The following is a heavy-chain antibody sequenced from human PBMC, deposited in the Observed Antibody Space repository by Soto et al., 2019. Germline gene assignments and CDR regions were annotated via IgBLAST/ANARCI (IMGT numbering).Heavy chain of an antibody. CDR3: ERQGYYDILTGKDY. CDR2: FFYSGSAYSGST. CDR1: GGFISSRSSY. J-gene: IGHJ4*02. D-gene: IGHD3-9*01. V-gene: IGHV4-39*01. Sequence: SETLSLTCTVSGGFISSRSSYWGWIRQPPGRGLEWIASFFYSGSAYSGSTYYNPSLKSRVTISVDTSKNQFSLKLSSVTAADTAVYYCERQGYYDILTGKDYWGQGTLLTVS.